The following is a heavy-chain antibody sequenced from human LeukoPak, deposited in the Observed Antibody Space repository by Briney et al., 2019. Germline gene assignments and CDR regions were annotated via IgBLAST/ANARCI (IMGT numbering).Heavy chain of an antibody. CDR3: ARANPYDILTGYYRVIDY. Sequence: NSSETLSLTCTVSGGSVSSGTYYWSWIRQPPGRGLEWIGYIYYSGSTNYNPSLKSRVTISVDTSMNQFSPKLSSVTAADTAVYYCARANPYDILTGYYRVIDYWGQGTLVTVSS. D-gene: IGHD3-9*01. J-gene: IGHJ4*02. CDR1: GGSVSSGTYY. V-gene: IGHV4-61*01. CDR2: IYYSGST.